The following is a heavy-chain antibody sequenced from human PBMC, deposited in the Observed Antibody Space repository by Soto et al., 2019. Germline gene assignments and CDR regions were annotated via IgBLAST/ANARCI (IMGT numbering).Heavy chain of an antibody. CDR2: ISSNGGST. Sequence: EVQLVESGGGLVQPGGSLRLSCAASGFTFSSYAMHWVRQAPGKGLEYVSAISSNGGSTYYANSVKGRFTISRDNSKNTLYLQMGSLRDDDMAFDYCARGRGYYFDYWGQGTLVTVSS. D-gene: IGHD3-10*01. V-gene: IGHV3-64*01. CDR3: ARGRGYYFDY. CDR1: GFTFSSYA. J-gene: IGHJ4*02.